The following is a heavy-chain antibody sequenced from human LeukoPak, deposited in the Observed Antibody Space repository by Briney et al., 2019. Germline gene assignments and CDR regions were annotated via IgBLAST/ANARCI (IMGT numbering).Heavy chain of an antibody. CDR1: GYTFTSYG. CDR3: ARDGTAIGFGELLYYYYYGMDV. D-gene: IGHD3-10*01. V-gene: IGHV1-18*01. Sequence: ASVKVSCKASGYTFTSYGISWVRQAPGQGLEWMGWISAYNGNTNYAQKLQGRVTMTTDTSTSTAYMELRSLRSDDTAVYYCARDGTAIGFGELLYYYYYGMDVWGQGTTVTVSS. CDR2: ISAYNGNT. J-gene: IGHJ6*02.